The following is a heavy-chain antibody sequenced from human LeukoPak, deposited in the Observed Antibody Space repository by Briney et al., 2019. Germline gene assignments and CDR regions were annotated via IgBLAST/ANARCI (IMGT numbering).Heavy chain of an antibody. Sequence: PSETLSLTCTVSGGSISSNSYYWGWIRQPPGKGLEWIGSIYYSGTTYYNPSLKSRVTISVDTSKNQFSLKLNSMTATDTAVYYCARATQYYYGSGNYYSRYYFDYWGQGTLVTVSS. CDR1: GGSISSNSYY. CDR3: ARATQYYYGSGNYYSRYYFDY. V-gene: IGHV4-39*01. D-gene: IGHD3-10*01. CDR2: IYYSGTT. J-gene: IGHJ4*02.